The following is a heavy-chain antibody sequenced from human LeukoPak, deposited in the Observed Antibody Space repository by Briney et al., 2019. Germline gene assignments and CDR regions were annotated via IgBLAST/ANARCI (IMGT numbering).Heavy chain of an antibody. Sequence: SETLSLTCTVSGYSISSGYYWGWIRQPPGKGLEWIGSIYRSGNTYYNPSLNSRVTISVDTSKNQFSLKLSSVTAADTAVYYCASSEVVAASFDYWGQGTLVTVSS. D-gene: IGHD2-15*01. CDR3: ASSEVVAASFDY. CDR2: IYRSGNT. J-gene: IGHJ4*02. V-gene: IGHV4-38-2*02. CDR1: GYSISSGYY.